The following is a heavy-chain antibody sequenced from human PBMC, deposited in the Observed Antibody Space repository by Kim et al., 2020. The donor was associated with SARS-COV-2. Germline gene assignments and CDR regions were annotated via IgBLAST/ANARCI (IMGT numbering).Heavy chain of an antibody. CDR2: IIPIFGTA. V-gene: IGHV1-69*13. J-gene: IGHJ6*02. CDR1: GGTFSSYA. Sequence: SVKVSCKASGGTFSSYAISWVRQAPGQGLEWMGGIIPIFGTANYAQKFQGRVTITADESTSTAYMELSSLRSEDTAVYYCARDDGWALRDDYYYYYGMDVWGQGTTVTVSS. CDR3: ARDDGWALRDDYYYYYGMDV. D-gene: IGHD4-17*01.